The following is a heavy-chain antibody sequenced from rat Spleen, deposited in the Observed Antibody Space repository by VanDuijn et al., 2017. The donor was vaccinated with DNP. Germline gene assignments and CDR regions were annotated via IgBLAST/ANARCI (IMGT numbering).Heavy chain of an antibody. Sequence: EVHLVESGGGFVLPGRSLKLSCASSGFTFSNFGMAWVRQAPTRGLEWVASINAGGGNTFYRDSVKGRFTVSRDNAKNAQYLQMDSLRSEDTATYYCARHPTSGGSNYFDSWGQGVMVTVSS. CDR3: ARHPTSGGSNYFDS. D-gene: IGHD1-11*01. V-gene: IGHV5S13*01. CDR1: GFTFSNFG. CDR2: INAGGGNT. J-gene: IGHJ2*01.